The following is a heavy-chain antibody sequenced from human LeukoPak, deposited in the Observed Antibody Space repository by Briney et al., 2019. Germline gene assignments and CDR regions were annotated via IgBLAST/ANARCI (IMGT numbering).Heavy chain of an antibody. V-gene: IGHV3-74*01. D-gene: IGHD3-10*01. CDR1: GFTFSTYW. CDR3: ASSTYGSGSYELDY. J-gene: IGHJ4*02. CDR2: IDHDGINT. Sequence: GGSLRLSCAASGFTFSTYWMHWVRQAPGKGLVWVSRIDHDGINTYYADSVKGRFTISRDNAKNTLYLQMNSLRAEDTAVYYCASSTYGSGSYELDYWGQGTLVTVSS.